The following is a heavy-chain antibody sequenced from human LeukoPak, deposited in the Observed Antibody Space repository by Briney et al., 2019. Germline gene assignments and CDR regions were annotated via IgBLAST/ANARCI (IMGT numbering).Heavy chain of an antibody. D-gene: IGHD1-26*01. J-gene: IGHJ4*02. V-gene: IGHV3-49*04. CDR1: GFTFGDYA. Sequence: PVRSLRLSCSASGFTFGDYAMSWVRQAPGKGLEWVCFIRSKAYGGTTEVAASVKGRFTISRDDSKSIAYLQMNSLKTDDTAVYYCTRMWKWELRTPPDYWGQGTLVTVSS. CDR2: IRSKAYGGTT. CDR3: TRMWKWELRTPPDY.